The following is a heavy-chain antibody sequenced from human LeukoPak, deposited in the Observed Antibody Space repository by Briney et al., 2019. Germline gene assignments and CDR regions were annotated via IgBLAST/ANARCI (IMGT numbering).Heavy chain of an antibody. J-gene: IGHJ4*02. D-gene: IGHD3-22*01. V-gene: IGHV1-8*01. CDR1: GYTFTSYD. Sequence: GASVKVSCKASGYTFTSYDINWVRQATGQGLEWMGWMNPNSGNTGYAQKFQGRVTMTRNTSISTAYMELSSLRSEDTAEYYCARTYYYDSSGYYFGYWGQGTLVTVSS. CDR2: MNPNSGNT. CDR3: ARTYYYDSSGYYFGY.